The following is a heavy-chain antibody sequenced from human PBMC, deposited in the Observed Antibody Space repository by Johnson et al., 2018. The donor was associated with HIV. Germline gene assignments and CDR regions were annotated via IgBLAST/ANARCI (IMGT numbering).Heavy chain of an antibody. V-gene: IGHV3-11*01. CDR1: RFPFSDYY. J-gene: IGHJ3*02. D-gene: IGHD2-8*01. CDR3: ARATWSDDAFDI. Sequence: QMLLVESGGGLAKPGGSPRLSCAASRFPFSDYYMSWIRQTPGQGLEWVAYISSSGGTIYYADSVQGRFTISRDNARNSLSLQMNSLRAEDTALYYCARATWSDDAFDIRGQGTMVTVSS. CDR2: ISSSGGTI.